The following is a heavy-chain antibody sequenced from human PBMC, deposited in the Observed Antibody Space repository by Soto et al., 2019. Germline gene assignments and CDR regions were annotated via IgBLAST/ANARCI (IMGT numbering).Heavy chain of an antibody. Sequence: EMQLVESGGGLVQPGGSLRLSCCASGFYFSDYNMNWVRQAPGKGLEWVSYISSSGSTKYYADSVKGRFTISSDNAKNLLYLEMNSLGAEDTAVYYCARDQGGGSCYSCYYFAMHVWGQGITVTVSS. CDR3: ARDQGGGSCYSCYYFAMHV. J-gene: IGHJ6*02. CDR2: ISSSGSTK. D-gene: IGHD2-15*01. V-gene: IGHV3-48*01. CDR1: GFYFSDYN.